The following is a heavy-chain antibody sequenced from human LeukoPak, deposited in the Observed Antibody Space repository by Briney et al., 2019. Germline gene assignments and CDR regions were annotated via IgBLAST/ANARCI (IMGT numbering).Heavy chain of an antibody. CDR1: GFTFSSYW. Sequence: GGSLRLSCAASGFTFSSYWMSWVRQAPGKGLEWVANIKQDGSEKYYVDPVKGRFTISRDNAKNSLYLQMNSLRAEDTAVYYCARARGSGSYYYYYMDVWGKGTTVTISS. CDR3: ARARGSGSYYYYYMDV. CDR2: IKQDGSEK. D-gene: IGHD3-10*01. V-gene: IGHV3-7*01. J-gene: IGHJ6*03.